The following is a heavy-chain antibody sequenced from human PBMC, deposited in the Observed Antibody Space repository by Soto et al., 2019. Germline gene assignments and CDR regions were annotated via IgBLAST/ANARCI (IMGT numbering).Heavy chain of an antibody. CDR1: GDSVSSSMGA. V-gene: IGHV6-1*01. D-gene: IGHD2-2*01. Sequence: SPTLSLTGALCGDSVSSSMGAWNWIRQSPSRGLEWLGRTYYRSKWYNDYAVSVKSRITINPDTSKNQFSLQLNSVTPEDTAVYYCARKPGGYAYFDYWGQGILVTVSS. CDR2: TYYRSKWYN. J-gene: IGHJ4*02. CDR3: ARKPGGYAYFDY.